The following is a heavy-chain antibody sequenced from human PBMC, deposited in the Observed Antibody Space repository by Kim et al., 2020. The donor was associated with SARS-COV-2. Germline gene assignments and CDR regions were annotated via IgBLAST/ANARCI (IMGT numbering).Heavy chain of an antibody. V-gene: IGHV1-58*01. Sequence: SVKVSCKASGFTFTSSAVQWVRQARGQRLEWIGWIVVGSGNTNYAQKFQERVTITRDMSTSTAYMELSSLRSEDTAVYYCAADPTTAFYYGMDVWGQGTTVIVSS. J-gene: IGHJ6*02. CDR2: IVVGSGNT. D-gene: IGHD4-4*01. CDR1: GFTFTSSA. CDR3: AADPTTAFYYGMDV.